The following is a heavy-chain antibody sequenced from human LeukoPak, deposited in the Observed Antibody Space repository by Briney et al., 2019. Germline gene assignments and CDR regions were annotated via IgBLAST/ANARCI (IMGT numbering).Heavy chain of an antibody. V-gene: IGHV3-23*01. D-gene: IGHD6-19*01. J-gene: IGHJ4*02. Sequence: GGSLRLSCAASGFTFSNYAMSWVRQAPGKGLEWVSAISGSGGSTYYADSVMGRFTISRDNSKNTLYLQMNSLRAEDTAVYYCAKRGAVAATGYYFDYWGQGTLVTVSS. CDR2: ISGSGGST. CDR3: AKRGAVAATGYYFDY. CDR1: GFTFSNYA.